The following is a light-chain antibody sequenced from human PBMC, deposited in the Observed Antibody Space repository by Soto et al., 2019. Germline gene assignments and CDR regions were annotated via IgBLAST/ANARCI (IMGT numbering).Light chain of an antibody. Sequence: QSVLTQPPSASGTPGQTVTISCSGSSSNIGSAYIYWYQHLPGTAHKLLIYRNNQRPSGVPDRFSASKSGTSASLAISGLRSWDDADYYCGVWDDSLVVFGGGTKLTVL. J-gene: IGLJ2*01. CDR2: RNN. CDR1: SSNIGSAY. CDR3: GVWDDSLVV. V-gene: IGLV1-47*01.